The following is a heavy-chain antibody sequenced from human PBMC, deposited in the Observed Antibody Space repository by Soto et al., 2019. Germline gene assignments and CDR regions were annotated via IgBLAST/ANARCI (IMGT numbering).Heavy chain of an antibody. CDR3: ASYIRPCSGGSCHGSGYNY. CDR1: GYTFTSYD. D-gene: IGHD2-15*01. J-gene: IGHJ4*02. V-gene: IGHV1-8*01. Sequence: ASVKVSCKASGYTFTSYDINWVRQATGQGLEWLGWMNPNSANTGYAHKFQGRITMTRDTSISTAYMELSSLSSEDTAVYCCASYIRPCSGGSCHGSGYNYWGQGTPVTVSS. CDR2: MNPNSANT.